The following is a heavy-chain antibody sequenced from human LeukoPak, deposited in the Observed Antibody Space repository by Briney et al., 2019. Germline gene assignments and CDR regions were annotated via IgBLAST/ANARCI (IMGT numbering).Heavy chain of an antibody. V-gene: IGHV1-69*04. D-gene: IGHD3-22*01. CDR3: ARGSRWHYYDSSAYDY. CDR2: IIPILGIA. J-gene: IGHJ4*02. Sequence: ASVKVSSKASGGTFSSYAISWVRQAPGQGLEWMGRIIPILGIANYAQKFQGRVTITADKSTSTAYMELSSLRSEDTAVYYCARGSRWHYYDSSAYDYWGQGTLVTVSS. CDR1: GGTFSSYA.